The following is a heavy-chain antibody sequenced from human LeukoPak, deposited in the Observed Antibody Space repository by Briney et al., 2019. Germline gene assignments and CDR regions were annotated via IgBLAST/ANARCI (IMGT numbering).Heavy chain of an antibody. Sequence: PGGSLRLSCAASGFTFSSYSMNWVRQAPGKGLEWVSSISSSSSYIYYADSVKGRFTISRGNAKNSLYLQMNSLRAEDTAVYYCARADTANYYYYMDVWGKGTTVTVSS. J-gene: IGHJ6*03. CDR2: ISSSSSYI. CDR1: GFTFSSYS. CDR3: ARADTANYYYYMDV. D-gene: IGHD5-18*01. V-gene: IGHV3-21*01.